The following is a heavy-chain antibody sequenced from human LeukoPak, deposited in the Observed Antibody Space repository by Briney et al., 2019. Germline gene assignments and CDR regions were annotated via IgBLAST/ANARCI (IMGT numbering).Heavy chain of an antibody. CDR2: TYYRSTWYN. CDR1: GDSVSSNSVT. V-gene: IGHV6-1*01. J-gene: IGHJ5*02. CDR3: ARRLTQYDCFDP. Sequence: SQTLSLTCAISGDSVSSNSVTWNWIKQSPSRGLEWLGRTYYRSTWYNDYAVSVRGRITVNPDTSKNQFSLHLNSVTPEDTAVYYCARRLTQYDCFDPWGQGILVTVSS. D-gene: IGHD2-2*01.